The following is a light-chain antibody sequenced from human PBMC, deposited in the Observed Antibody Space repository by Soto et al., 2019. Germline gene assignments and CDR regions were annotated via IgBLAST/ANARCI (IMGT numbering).Light chain of an antibody. CDR1: QSVSSSY. Sequence: EIVLTQSPGTLSLSPWERATLSCRASQSVSSSYLAWDQQKPGQAPRLLIYGASSRATGIPDRFSGSGSGTHCTLTISRLEPADRAVYYFQQYGSSPYTFGQATKLEIK. V-gene: IGKV3-20*01. CDR3: QQYGSSPYT. CDR2: GAS. J-gene: IGKJ2*01.